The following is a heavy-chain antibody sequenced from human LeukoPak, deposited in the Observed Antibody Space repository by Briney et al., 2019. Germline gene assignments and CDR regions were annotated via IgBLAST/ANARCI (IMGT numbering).Heavy chain of an antibody. J-gene: IGHJ4*02. CDR1: GGSFSGYY. Sequence: SETLSLTCAVYGGSFSGYYWSWIRQPPGKGLEWIGEINHSGSTNYNPSLKSRVTISVDTSKNQFSLKLSSVTAADTAVYYCARGPLYGGNSGLFDYWGQGTLVTVSS. CDR2: INHSGST. V-gene: IGHV4-34*01. CDR3: ARGPLYGGNSGLFDY. D-gene: IGHD4-23*01.